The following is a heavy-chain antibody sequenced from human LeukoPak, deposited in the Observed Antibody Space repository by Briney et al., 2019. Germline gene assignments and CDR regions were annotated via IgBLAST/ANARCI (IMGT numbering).Heavy chain of an antibody. Sequence: GGSLGLSCAASGFTFSSYGMHWVRQAPGKGLEWVAVISYDGSNKYYADSVKGRFTISRDNSKNTLYLQMNSLRAEDTAVYYCAKDRRGYSYSDYWGQGTLSPSPQ. J-gene: IGHJ4*02. V-gene: IGHV3-30*18. CDR2: ISYDGSNK. CDR1: GFTFSSYG. D-gene: IGHD5-18*01. CDR3: AKDRRGYSYSDY.